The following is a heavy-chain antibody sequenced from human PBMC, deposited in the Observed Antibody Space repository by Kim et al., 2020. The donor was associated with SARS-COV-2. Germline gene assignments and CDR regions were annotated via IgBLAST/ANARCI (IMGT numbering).Heavy chain of an antibody. Sequence: ASVKVSCKASGYNFTSYYIHWVRQAPGQGLEWMGIINPSGGSTDYAQKFQDRVTMTRDTSTTTVYMELSSLRSEDTAVYYCARDIATTDYGMDVWGQGTT. CDR3: ARDIATTDYGMDV. D-gene: IGHD1-26*01. CDR2: INPSGGST. CDR1: GYNFTSYY. V-gene: IGHV1-46*01. J-gene: IGHJ6*02.